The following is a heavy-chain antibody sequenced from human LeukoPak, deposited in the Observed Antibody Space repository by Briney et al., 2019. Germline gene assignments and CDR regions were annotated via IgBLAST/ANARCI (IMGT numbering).Heavy chain of an antibody. CDR3: ARGDDSSGNFDY. CDR1: GGSISSGDYY. J-gene: IGHJ4*02. D-gene: IGHD3-22*01. V-gene: IGHV4-30-4*08. CDR2: IYYSGST. Sequence: PSETLSLTCTVSGGSISSGDYYWSWIRQPPGKGLEWIGYIYYSGSTYYDPSLKSRVTISVDTSKNQFSLKLSSVTAADTAVYYCARGDDSSGNFDYWVQGTLVTVSS.